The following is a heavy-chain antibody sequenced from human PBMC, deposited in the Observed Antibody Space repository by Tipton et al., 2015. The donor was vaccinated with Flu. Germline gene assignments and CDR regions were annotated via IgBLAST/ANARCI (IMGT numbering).Heavy chain of an antibody. J-gene: IGHJ3*02. CDR3: ANTYYDILTDAFDI. Sequence: TLSLTCTVSGYSISSGYYWGWIRQPPGKGLEWIGSIYHSGSTYYNPSLKSRVTISVDTSKNQFSLKLSSVTAADTAVYYCANTYYDILTDAFDIWCQGTMVTVSS. V-gene: IGHV4-38-2*02. D-gene: IGHD3-9*01. CDR1: GYSISSGYY. CDR2: IYHSGST.